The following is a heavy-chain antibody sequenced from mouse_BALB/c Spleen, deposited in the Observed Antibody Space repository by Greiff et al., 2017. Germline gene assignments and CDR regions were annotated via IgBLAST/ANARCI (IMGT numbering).Heavy chain of an antibody. J-gene: IGHJ2*01. CDR3: AREKVYYGYTRCYFDY. CDR2: INPYNDGT. D-gene: IGHD1-2*01. Sequence: VQLKQSGPELVKPGASVKMSCKASGYTFTSYVMHWVKQKPGQGLEWIGYINPYNDGTKYNEKFKGKATLTSDKSSSTAYMELSSLTSEDSAVYYCAREKVYYGYTRCYFDYWGQGTTLTVSS. CDR1: GYTFTSYV. V-gene: IGHV1-14*01.